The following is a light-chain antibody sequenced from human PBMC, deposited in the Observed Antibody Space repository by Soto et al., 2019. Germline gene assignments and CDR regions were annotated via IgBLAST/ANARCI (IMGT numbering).Light chain of an antibody. Sequence: EIVVTQAPATLSVSPGERATLSCRASQSVSSNLAWYQQKPGPAPRLLIYGASTRATGIPARFSGSGSGTESTLTISSLQSEDFAVYYCQQYNNWPRTFGQGTKVDIK. CDR3: QQYNNWPRT. CDR1: QSVSSN. CDR2: GAS. J-gene: IGKJ1*01. V-gene: IGKV3-15*01.